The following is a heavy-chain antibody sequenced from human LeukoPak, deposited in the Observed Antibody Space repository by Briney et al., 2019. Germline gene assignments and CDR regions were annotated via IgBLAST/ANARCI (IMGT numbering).Heavy chain of an antibody. CDR1: GFTFSSYG. Sequence: GGSLRLSCAASGFTFSSYGMHWVRQAPGKGLEWVSYISSGSSTIYYADSVKGRFTISRDNAKNSLYLQMNSLRAEDTAVYYCARVLHKRNYDSSDYYGYWGQGTLVTVSS. D-gene: IGHD3-22*01. J-gene: IGHJ4*02. V-gene: IGHV3-48*01. CDR3: ARVLHKRNYDSSDYYGY. CDR2: ISSGSSTI.